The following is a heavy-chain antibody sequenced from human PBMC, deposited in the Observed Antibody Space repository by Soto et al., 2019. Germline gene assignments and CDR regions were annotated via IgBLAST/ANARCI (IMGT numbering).Heavy chain of an antibody. CDR1: GFSYSNFA. D-gene: IGHD3-10*01. J-gene: IGHJ6*02. Sequence: EVHLVESGGGLVKPGESLRLSCIVSGFSYSNFAMNWVRQAPGKGLEWVSSISSRSSYIYYADSVKGRFTISRDNAKNSLDLQLNSLRAEDTAVYYCARTGVTNGVSFVLAQMDVWGQGTTVTVSS. CDR2: ISSRSSYI. V-gene: IGHV3-21*01. CDR3: ARTGVTNGVSFVLAQMDV.